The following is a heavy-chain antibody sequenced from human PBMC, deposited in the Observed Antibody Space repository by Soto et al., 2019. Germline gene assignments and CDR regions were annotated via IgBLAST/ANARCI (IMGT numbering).Heavy chain of an antibody. CDR2: INPSGGST. Sequence: ASVKVSCKASGYTFTSYYMHWVRQAPGQGLEWMGIINPSGGSTSYAQKFQGRVTMTRDTSTSTVYMELSSLRSEDTAVYYCARGVGYCSGGSCWEDGLYGMDVWGQGTTVTVAS. J-gene: IGHJ6*02. CDR3: ARGVGYCSGGSCWEDGLYGMDV. V-gene: IGHV1-46*01. D-gene: IGHD2-15*01. CDR1: GYTFTSYY.